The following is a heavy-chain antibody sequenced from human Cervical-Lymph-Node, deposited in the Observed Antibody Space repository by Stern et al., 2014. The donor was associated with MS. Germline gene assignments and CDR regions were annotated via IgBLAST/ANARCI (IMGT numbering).Heavy chain of an antibody. CDR1: GFTFTSSA. CDR3: AAVPDYYDSSGADAFDI. V-gene: IGHV1-58*01. CDR2: IVVGSGNT. Sequence: QLGQSGPEVKKPGTSVKVSCKASGFTFTSSAVQWVRQARGQRLEWIGRIVVGSGNTNYAQKFQERVTITRDMSTSTAYMELSSLRSEDTAVYYCAAVPDYYDSSGADAFDIWGQGTMVTVSS. D-gene: IGHD3-22*01. J-gene: IGHJ3*02.